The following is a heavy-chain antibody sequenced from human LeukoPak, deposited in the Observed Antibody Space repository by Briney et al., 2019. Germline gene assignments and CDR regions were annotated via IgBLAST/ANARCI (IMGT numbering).Heavy chain of an antibody. Sequence: PSETLSLTCTVSGYSISSGYYWGWIRQPPGKGLEWIGYIYYSGSTYYNPSLKSRVTISVDTSKNQFSLRLSSVTAADTAIYFCARAEWFGELNWGQGTLVTVSS. D-gene: IGHD3-10*01. CDR2: IYYSGST. J-gene: IGHJ4*02. CDR3: ARAEWFGELN. V-gene: IGHV4-38-2*02. CDR1: GYSISSGYY.